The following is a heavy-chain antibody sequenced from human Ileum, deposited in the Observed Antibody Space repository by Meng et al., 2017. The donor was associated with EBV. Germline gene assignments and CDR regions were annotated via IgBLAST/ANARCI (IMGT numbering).Heavy chain of an antibody. D-gene: IGHD6-19*01. J-gene: IGHJ4*02. Sequence: HVQLVHPGAEMKKPGATVEVSCKASGYTFTSYAMNWVRQSPGQRLEWMGWINTGNGETKYSQKFQGRVTLTRDTSASTAYMELSSLGSEDTAVYYCASRPGIAVAGFDYWGQGTLVTVSS. CDR3: ASRPGIAVAGFDY. CDR2: INTGNGET. CDR1: GYTFTSYA. V-gene: IGHV1-3*04.